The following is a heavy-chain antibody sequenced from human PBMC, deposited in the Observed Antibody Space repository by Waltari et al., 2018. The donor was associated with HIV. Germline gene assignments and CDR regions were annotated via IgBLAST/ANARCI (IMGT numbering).Heavy chain of an antibody. V-gene: IGHV1-18*01. CDR1: GYTFTTYG. J-gene: IGHJ4*02. D-gene: IGHD2-21*02. Sequence: QVQLVQSGADVQRPGASVKVACKASGYTFTTYGINWVRKAPEQGLEWMGWNSDYNGNTKYAQNLQGRVTMTTDTSTTTAYMELRSLRSDDTAVYCWAGATGLLLFDYWGQGTLVTVSS. CDR2: NSDYNGNT. CDR3: AGATGLLLFDY.